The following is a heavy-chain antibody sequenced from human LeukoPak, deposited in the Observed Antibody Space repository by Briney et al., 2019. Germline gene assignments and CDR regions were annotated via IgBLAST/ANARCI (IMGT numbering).Heavy chain of an antibody. CDR2: IKEDGSET. Sequence: GGSLRLSCAASGFTFSNSWMTWVRQAPGKGLERVANIKEDGSETYYVESVRGRFSISRDNAKNSMYLEMNSLRAEDTAVYYCAREVVEWLSTGHDAFDIWGQGTMVTVSS. V-gene: IGHV3-7*01. J-gene: IGHJ3*02. CDR3: AREVVEWLSTGHDAFDI. CDR1: GFTFSNSW. D-gene: IGHD3-3*01.